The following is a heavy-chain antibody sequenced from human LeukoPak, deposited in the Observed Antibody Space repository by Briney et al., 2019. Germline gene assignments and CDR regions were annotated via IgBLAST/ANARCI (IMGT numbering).Heavy chain of an antibody. CDR1: GGTFSSYA. V-gene: IGHV1-69*13. Sequence: GASVKVSCKASGGTFSSYAISWVRQAPGQGLEWMGGIIPIFGTANYAQKFQGRVTITADESTSTAYMELSSLRSDDTAVYYCARGDEWELLLFDYWGQGTLVTVSS. CDR2: IIPIFGTA. D-gene: IGHD1-26*01. CDR3: ARGDEWELLLFDY. J-gene: IGHJ4*02.